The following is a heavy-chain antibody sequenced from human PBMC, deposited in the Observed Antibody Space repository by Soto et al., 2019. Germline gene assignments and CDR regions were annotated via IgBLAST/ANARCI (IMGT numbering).Heavy chain of an antibody. Sequence: GGSLRLSCVASGFTFSSYGMHWVRQAPGKGLEWVAVIAYDGSNKYYADSVKGRFTTSRDNSKNTLYLQMNSLRAEDTAVYYCAKDICISTSCYRLYNWFDPWGQGTLVTVSS. J-gene: IGHJ5*02. CDR3: AKDICISTSCYRLYNWFDP. D-gene: IGHD2-2*01. CDR1: GFTFSSYG. V-gene: IGHV3-30*18. CDR2: IAYDGSNK.